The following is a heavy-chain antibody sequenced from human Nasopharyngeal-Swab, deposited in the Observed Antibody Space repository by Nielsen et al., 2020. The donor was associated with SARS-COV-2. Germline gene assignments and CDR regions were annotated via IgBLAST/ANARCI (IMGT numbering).Heavy chain of an antibody. CDR1: GSTFTSYA. CDR2: IWYDGSNK. J-gene: IGHJ6*02. V-gene: IGHV3-33*01. CDR3: AGDIQMGGMDV. D-gene: IGHD5-24*01. Sequence: GGPLRLPCATSGSTFTSYALHWVRQAPGKGLQWVAFIWYDGSNKYYPDPVRGRFTISSDNSKNTVSLQMDSVRAEDTAVYYCAGDIQMGGMDVWGQGTTVTVSS.